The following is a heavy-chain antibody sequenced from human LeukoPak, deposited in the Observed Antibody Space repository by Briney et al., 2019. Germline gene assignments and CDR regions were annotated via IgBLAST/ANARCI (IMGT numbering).Heavy chain of an antibody. D-gene: IGHD6-19*01. CDR1: GFTFSSYW. V-gene: IGHV3-30*03. CDR2: ISYDGRDK. J-gene: IGHJ4*02. CDR3: ARPYSSGWYGDLDY. Sequence: PGGSLRLSCAASGFTFSSYWMSWVRQAPGKGLEWVAVISYDGRDKYYADSVKGRFTISRDNSKNTLYLQMNSVRAEDTAVFYCARPYSSGWYGDLDYWGQGTLVTVSS.